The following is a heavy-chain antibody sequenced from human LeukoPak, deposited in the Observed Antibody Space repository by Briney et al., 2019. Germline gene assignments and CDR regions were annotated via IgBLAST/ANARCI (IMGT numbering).Heavy chain of an antibody. J-gene: IGHJ5*02. Sequence: PGGSLRLSCAASGFSFSNYGMHWVRQAPGKGLEWVAHIKYDGSDKYYADSVKGRFTISRDNPKNTLYLQVNSLRAEDTAVYYCARGINWLDPWGQGTLVTVSS. CDR2: IKYDGSDK. CDR3: ARGINWLDP. CDR1: GFSFSNYG. D-gene: IGHD2-15*01. V-gene: IGHV3-30*03.